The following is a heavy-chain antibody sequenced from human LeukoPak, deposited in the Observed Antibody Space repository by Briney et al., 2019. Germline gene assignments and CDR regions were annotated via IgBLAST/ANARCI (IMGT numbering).Heavy chain of an antibody. D-gene: IGHD4-11*01. CDR2: MNPNSGNT. CDR3: ARACYSNCVYYYYGMDV. V-gene: IGHV1-8*01. Sequence: GASVKVSCKASGYTFTSYDINWVRQATGQGLEWMGWMNPNSGNTGYAQKFQGRVTMTRNTSISTAYMELSSLRSEDTAVYYCARACYSNCVYYYYGMDVWGQGTTVTVSS. J-gene: IGHJ6*02. CDR1: GYTFTSYD.